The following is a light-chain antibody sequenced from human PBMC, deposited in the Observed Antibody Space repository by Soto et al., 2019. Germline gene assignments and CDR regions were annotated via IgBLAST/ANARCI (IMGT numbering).Light chain of an antibody. V-gene: IGKV1-9*01. CDR3: QQLNGFPPWT. CDR2: TAS. J-gene: IGKJ1*01. Sequence: DIQLTQSPSFLSASVGDEVTITCRASQGIGSHLAWYQQKPGKAPKLLIYTASTLQSGVPSRFSGGGSGTEFTLTSSSLQPEDSATYYCQQLNGFPPWTFGQGTKVEIK. CDR1: QGIGSH.